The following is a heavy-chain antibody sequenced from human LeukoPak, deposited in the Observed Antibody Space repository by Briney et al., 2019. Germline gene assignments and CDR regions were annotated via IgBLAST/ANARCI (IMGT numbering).Heavy chain of an antibody. J-gene: IGHJ4*02. D-gene: IGHD5-12*01. CDR2: IYYSGGT. V-gene: IGHV4-59*01. CDR1: GGSISSYY. CDR3: ARILGYDFDY. Sequence: PSETLSLTCTVSGGSISSYYWSWIRQPPGKGLEWIGYIYYSGGTNYNPSLKSRVTISVDTSKNQFSLKLSSVTAADTAVYYCARILGYDFDYWGQGTLVTVSS.